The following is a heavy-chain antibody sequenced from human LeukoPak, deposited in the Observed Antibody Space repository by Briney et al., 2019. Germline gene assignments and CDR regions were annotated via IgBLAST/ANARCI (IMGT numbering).Heavy chain of an antibody. J-gene: IGHJ5*02. CDR2: IYHSGST. D-gene: IGHD3-22*01. Sequence: SETLSLTCAVSGGSISSSNWWSWVRQPPGKGLEWLGEIYHSGSTNYNPSLKSRVTISVDKSKNQFSLKLSSVTAADTAVYYCARDKGDDSSVHWFDPWGQGTLVTVSS. CDR1: GGSISSSNW. CDR3: ARDKGDDSSVHWFDP. V-gene: IGHV4-4*02.